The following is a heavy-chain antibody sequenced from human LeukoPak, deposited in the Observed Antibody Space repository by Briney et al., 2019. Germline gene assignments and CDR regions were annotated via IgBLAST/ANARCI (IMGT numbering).Heavy chain of an antibody. CDR3: ATYSSGLDAFDI. J-gene: IGHJ3*02. Sequence: PRASVKVSCKASGYTFTSYGISWVRQVPGQGLEWMGWISAYNGNTNYAQKLRGRVTMTTDTSTSTAYMELRSLRSDDTAVYYCATYSSGLDAFDIWGQGTMVTVSS. CDR2: ISAYNGNT. CDR1: GYTFTSYG. D-gene: IGHD3-22*01. V-gene: IGHV1-18*01.